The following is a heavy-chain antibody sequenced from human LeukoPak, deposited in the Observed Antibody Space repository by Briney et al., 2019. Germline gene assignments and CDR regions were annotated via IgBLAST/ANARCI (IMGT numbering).Heavy chain of an antibody. CDR3: AGESYDSSGYYYL. CDR1: GFTFSSYS. J-gene: IGHJ5*02. D-gene: IGHD3-22*01. Sequence: GGSLRLSCAASGFTFSSYSMNWVRQAPGKGLEWVSSISSSSSYIYYADSVKGRFTISRDNAKNSQYLQMNSLRAEDTAVYYCAGESYDSSGYYYLWGQGTLVTVSS. V-gene: IGHV3-21*01. CDR2: ISSSSSYI.